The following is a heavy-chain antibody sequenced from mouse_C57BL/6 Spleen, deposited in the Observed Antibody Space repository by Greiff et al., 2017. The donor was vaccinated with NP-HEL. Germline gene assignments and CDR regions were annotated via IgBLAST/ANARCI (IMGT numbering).Heavy chain of an antibody. D-gene: IGHD2-1*01. J-gene: IGHJ2*01. Sequence: VQLQQSGPELVKPGASVKISCKASGYSFTGYYMNWVKQSPEKSLEWIGEINPSTGGTTYNQKFKAKATLTVDKSSSTAYMQLKSLTSEDSAVYYCAEGNSYFDYWGQGTTLTVSS. CDR3: AEGNSYFDY. CDR2: INPSTGGT. V-gene: IGHV1-42*01. CDR1: GYSFTGYY.